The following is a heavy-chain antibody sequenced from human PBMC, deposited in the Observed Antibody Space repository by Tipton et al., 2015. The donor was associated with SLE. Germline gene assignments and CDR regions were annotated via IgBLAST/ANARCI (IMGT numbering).Heavy chain of an antibody. D-gene: IGHD1-1*01. CDR1: GGSFSGYY. CDR3: ARHLNWRSWYIDL. J-gene: IGHJ2*01. Sequence: TLSLTCAVYGGSFSGYYWTWIRQPPGKGLEWIGEINHSGRTYYNPSLESRVSISVDTSKNQFSLKLTSVTAADMAVYYCARHLNWRSWYIDLWGRGTLVTVSS. CDR2: INHSGRT. V-gene: IGHV4-34*01.